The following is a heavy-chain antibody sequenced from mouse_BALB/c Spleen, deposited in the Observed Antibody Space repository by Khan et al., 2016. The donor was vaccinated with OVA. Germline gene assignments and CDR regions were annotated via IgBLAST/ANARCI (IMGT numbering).Heavy chain of an antibody. CDR3: ARAWVIEKDSFDY. J-gene: IGHJ2*01. V-gene: IGHV2-9*02. D-gene: IGHD3-3*01. CDR1: GFSLTTYG. Sequence: QVQLKESGPGLVAPSQSLSITCTVSGFSLTTYGVHWVRQPPGNGLEWLGIIWAGGSTNYNSPLMSRLTISTDNSKSQIFLIMNSLQTDDTDMYYCARAWVIEKDSFDYWGQGTTLTVAS. CDR2: IWAGGST.